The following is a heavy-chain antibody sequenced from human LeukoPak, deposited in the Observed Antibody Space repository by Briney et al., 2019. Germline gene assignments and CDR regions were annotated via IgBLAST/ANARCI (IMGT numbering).Heavy chain of an antibody. Sequence: GASVKVSCKASGYTFTSYDINWVRQATGQGLEWMGWMNPNSGNTGYAQKFQGRVTMTRNTSISTAYMELSSLRSEDTAVYYCARDRRVAVAGTSPYWGQGTLVTVSS. CDR2: MNPNSGNT. CDR3: ARDRRVAVAGTSPY. CDR1: GYTFTSYD. D-gene: IGHD6-19*01. J-gene: IGHJ4*02. V-gene: IGHV1-8*01.